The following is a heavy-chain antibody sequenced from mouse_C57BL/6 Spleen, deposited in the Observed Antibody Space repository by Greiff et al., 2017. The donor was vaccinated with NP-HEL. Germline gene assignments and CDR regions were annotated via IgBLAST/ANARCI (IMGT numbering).Heavy chain of an antibody. V-gene: IGHV1-52*01. CDR1: GYTFTSYW. CDR3: ARGDDYGEAY. CDR2: IDPSDSET. Sequence: QVQLQQPGAELVRPGSSVKLSCKASGYTFTSYWMHWVKQRPIQGLEWIGNIDPSDSETHYNQKFKDKATLTVDKSSSTAYMQLSSLTSEDSAVYYCARGDDYGEAYWGQGTLVTVSA. D-gene: IGHD2-4*01. J-gene: IGHJ3*01.